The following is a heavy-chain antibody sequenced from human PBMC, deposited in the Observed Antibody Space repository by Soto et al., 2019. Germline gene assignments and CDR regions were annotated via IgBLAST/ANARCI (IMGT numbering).Heavy chain of an antibody. CDR3: ARKYDYESSGYYY. V-gene: IGHV3-74*01. D-gene: IGHD3-22*01. J-gene: IGHJ4*02. Sequence: EVQLVESGGGLVQPGGSLRLSCADSGFTFSSYWMHWVRQAPGKGLVWVSRINSDGSSTNYADSVKGRFTISRDNAKNTLYLQMNSLRVVDTAVYYCARKYDYESSGYYYWGQGTLVTVSS. CDR2: INSDGSST. CDR1: GFTFSSYW.